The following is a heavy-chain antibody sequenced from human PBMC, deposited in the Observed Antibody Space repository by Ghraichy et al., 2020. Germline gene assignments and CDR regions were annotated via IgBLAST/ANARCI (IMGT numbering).Heavy chain of an antibody. CDR3: ARGFRGRLTDTSYYYMDV. D-gene: IGHD3-16*01. V-gene: IGHV1-69*04. CDR1: EDIFDNFA. J-gene: IGHJ6*03. Sequence: SVKVSCKASEDIFDNFAVHWVRQAPGQGLEWMGRIVPLLKTPNYAQKFQGRVTIAADKSTHTAYMELRSLTSDDTAVYYCARGFRGRLTDTSYYYMDVWGKGTTVTVSS. CDR2: IVPLLKTP.